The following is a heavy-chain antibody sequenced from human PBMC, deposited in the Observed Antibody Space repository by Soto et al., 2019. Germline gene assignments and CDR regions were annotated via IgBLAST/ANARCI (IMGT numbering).Heavy chain of an antibody. CDR3: ARAQYCSSTSCDPYYGMDV. J-gene: IGHJ6*02. Sequence: GGSLRLYCAASGFTFNNYAMSWVRQAPGKGLEWVSAVIGSGVHTYYADSVKGRFTISRENAKNSLYLQMNSLRAGDTAVYYCARAQYCSSTSCDPYYGMDVWGQGTRVTVSS. V-gene: IGHV3-23*01. D-gene: IGHD2-2*01. CDR2: VIGSGVHT. CDR1: GFTFNNYA.